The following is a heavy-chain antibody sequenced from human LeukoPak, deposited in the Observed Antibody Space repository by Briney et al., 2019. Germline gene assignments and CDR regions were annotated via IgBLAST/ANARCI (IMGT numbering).Heavy chain of an antibody. Sequence: SETLSLTCTVSGGSISSYYWSWIRQPPGKGLEWIGYIYTSGSTNYNPSLKSRVTISVDTSKNQFSLKLSSVTAADTAVYYCARQEWLFYMDVWGKGTTVTVSS. D-gene: IGHD3-3*01. CDR3: ARQEWLFYMDV. CDR1: GGSISSYY. J-gene: IGHJ6*03. CDR2: IYTSGST. V-gene: IGHV4-4*09.